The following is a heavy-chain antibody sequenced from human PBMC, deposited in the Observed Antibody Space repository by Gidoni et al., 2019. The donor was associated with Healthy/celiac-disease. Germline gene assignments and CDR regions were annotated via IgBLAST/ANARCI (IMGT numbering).Heavy chain of an antibody. J-gene: IGHJ6*02. CDR3: ARLTYGSGLNYYGMDV. CDR1: GGSLSSSSYY. V-gene: IGHV4-39*01. D-gene: IGHD3-10*01. Sequence: QLQLQESGPGLVKPSETLSLTCTVSGGSLSSSSYYWGWIRQPPGKGLEWIGSIYYSGSTYYNPSLKSRVTISVDTSKNQFSLKLSSVTAADTAVYYCARLTYGSGLNYYGMDVWGQGTTVTVSS. CDR2: IYYSGST.